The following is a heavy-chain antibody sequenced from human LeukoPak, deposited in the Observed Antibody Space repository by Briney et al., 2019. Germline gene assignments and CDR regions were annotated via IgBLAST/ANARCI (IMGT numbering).Heavy chain of an antibody. Sequence: LXXXXXXXGXTXXXYAMSWVRQAPGKGLDWVANIKQDGSEKYYVDSVKGRFTISRDNAKNSLYLQMNSLTAEDTAVYYCLRGMSNWGQGTLVTVSS. CDR1: GXTXXXYA. V-gene: IGHV3-7*03. CDR3: LRGMSN. J-gene: IGHJ4*02. CDR2: IKQDGSEK.